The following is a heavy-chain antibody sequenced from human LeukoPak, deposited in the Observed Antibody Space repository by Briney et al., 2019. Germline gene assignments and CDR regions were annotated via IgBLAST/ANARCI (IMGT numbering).Heavy chain of an antibody. CDR2: INQGGSVK. J-gene: IGHJ4*02. Sequence: GGSLRLSCAASGFSFRDFWMTWVRQAQGKGLEWVANINQGGSVKYYVDSVKGRFTISRDDAKSSLYVQMNSLRDEDTAVYYCARFGYSGWNLEYWGQGTLVTVSS. D-gene: IGHD5-12*01. V-gene: IGHV3-7*01. CDR1: GFSFRDFW. CDR3: ARFGYSGWNLEY.